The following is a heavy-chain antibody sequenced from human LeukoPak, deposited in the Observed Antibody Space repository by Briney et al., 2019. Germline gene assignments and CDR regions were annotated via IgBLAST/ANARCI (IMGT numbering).Heavy chain of an antibody. J-gene: IGHJ4*02. V-gene: IGHV1-2*02. CDR2: INPNSGGT. CDR1: GYTLTGYY. CDR3: ARDPTYCSSTSCENDY. Sequence: ASVKVSCKASGYTLTGYYMHWVRQAPGQGLEWMGWINPNSGGTNYAQKFQGRVTMTRDTSISTAYMELSRLRSDDTAVYYCARDPTYCSSTSCENDYWGQGTLVTVSS. D-gene: IGHD2-2*01.